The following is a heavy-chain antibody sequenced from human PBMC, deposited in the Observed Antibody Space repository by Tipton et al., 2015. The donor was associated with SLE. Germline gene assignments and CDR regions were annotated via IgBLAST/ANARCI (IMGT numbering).Heavy chain of an antibody. D-gene: IGHD3-3*01. CDR2: IYYSGST. CDR3: ARHGVFGVVVSYYFDY. CDR1: GGSISSSSYY. Sequence: TLSLTCTVSGGSISSSSYYWGWIRQPPGKGLEWIGRIYYSGSTYYNPSLKSRVTISVDTSKNQFSLRLSSVTAADTAVYYCARHGVFGVVVSYYFDYWGQGTLVTVSS. V-gene: IGHV4-39*01. J-gene: IGHJ4*02.